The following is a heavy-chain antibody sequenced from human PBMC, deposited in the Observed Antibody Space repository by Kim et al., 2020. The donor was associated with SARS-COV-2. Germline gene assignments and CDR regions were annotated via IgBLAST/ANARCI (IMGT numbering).Heavy chain of an antibody. J-gene: IGHJ4*02. CDR3: ARDLTGAA. V-gene: IGHV3-11*05. Sequence: SSYTNYADSVKGRFTISRDNAKNSLYLQMNSLRAEDTAVYYCARDLTGAAWGQGTLVTVSS. D-gene: IGHD6-13*01. CDR2: SSYT.